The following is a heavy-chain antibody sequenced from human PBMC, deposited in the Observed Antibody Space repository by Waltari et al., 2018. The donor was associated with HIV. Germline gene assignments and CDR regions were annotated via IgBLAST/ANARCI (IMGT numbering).Heavy chain of an antibody. Sequence: QVQLQESGPRLVKHSQTLSLTCTVSGGSISSGRSYWSWIRQPAGKGLEWIGRIYTSGTTTYNPSLKSRVTISIDTSKNQFSLNLSSVTAADTAVYYCARDVGVQGWLNDIWNFDVWGRGTLVTVSS. V-gene: IGHV4-61*02. CDR1: GGSISSGRSY. CDR2: IYTSGTT. CDR3: ARDVGVQGWLNDIWNFDV. J-gene: IGHJ2*01. D-gene: IGHD5-18*01.